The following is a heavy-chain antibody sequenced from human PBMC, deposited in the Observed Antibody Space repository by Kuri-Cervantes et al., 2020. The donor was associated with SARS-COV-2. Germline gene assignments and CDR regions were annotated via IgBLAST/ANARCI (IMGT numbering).Heavy chain of an antibody. J-gene: IGHJ3*02. Sequence: SETLSLTCNVSGASVYNPSYYWSWIRQPPGRGLEWIGYIFYTGSATYNPSLKSRVAISLDRSKNQFSLRLTSVTAADTAVYYCARDRSWYDSSGVDAFDIWGQGTMVTVSS. CDR3: ARDRSWYDSSGVDAFDI. V-gene: IGHV4-61*01. CDR1: GASVYNPSYY. D-gene: IGHD3-22*01. CDR2: IFYTGSA.